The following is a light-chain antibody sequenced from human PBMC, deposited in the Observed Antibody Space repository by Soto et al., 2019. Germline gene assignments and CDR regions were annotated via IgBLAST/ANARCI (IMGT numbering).Light chain of an antibody. CDR2: DAS. J-gene: IGKJ1*01. CDR1: QSISSY. Sequence: DIQMTQSRPPMSGSXGDCVTIPXXASQSISSYLNWYQQKPGKAPKLLIYDASRLQSGVPSRFSGSGSGTDFTLTISSLQPEDFATYYCQQNYYTPQTFGQGTKVDIK. V-gene: IGKV1-39*01. CDR3: QQNYYTPQT.